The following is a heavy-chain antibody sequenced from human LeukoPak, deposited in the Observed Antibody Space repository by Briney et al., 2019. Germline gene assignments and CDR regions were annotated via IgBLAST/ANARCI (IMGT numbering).Heavy chain of an antibody. Sequence: GGSLRLSCAASGFTFSSYSMNWVRQAPGKGLEWVAFIWYDGSNKYYADSVKGRFTISRDNSKNTLYLQMNSLRAEDTAVYYCARARTTRGFDYWGQGTLVTVSS. D-gene: IGHD4-17*01. CDR3: ARARTTRGFDY. J-gene: IGHJ4*02. CDR1: GFTFSSYS. V-gene: IGHV3-33*08. CDR2: IWYDGSNK.